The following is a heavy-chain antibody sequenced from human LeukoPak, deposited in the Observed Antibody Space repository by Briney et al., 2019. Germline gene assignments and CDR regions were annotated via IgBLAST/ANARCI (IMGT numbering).Heavy chain of an antibody. V-gene: IGHV3-11*01. CDR3: AKDQGGGYSSSWYKVGGWFDP. CDR1: GFTFSDYY. D-gene: IGHD6-13*01. Sequence: GGSLRLSCAASGFTFSDYYMSWIRPAPGKGLEWVSYISSSGSTIYYADSVKGRFTISRDNAKNSLYLQMNSLRAEDTALHYCAKDQGGGYSSSWYKVGGWFDPWGQGTLVTVSS. J-gene: IGHJ5*02. CDR2: ISSSGSTI.